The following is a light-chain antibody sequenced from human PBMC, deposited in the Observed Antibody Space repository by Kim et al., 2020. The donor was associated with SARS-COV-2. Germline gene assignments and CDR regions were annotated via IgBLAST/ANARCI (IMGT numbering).Light chain of an antibody. CDR1: QTVSSY. J-gene: IGKJ5*01. CDR3: QQCSYWPIT. V-gene: IGKV3-11*01. CDR2: DAF. Sequence: EIVLTQSPATLSLSPGERATLSCRASQTVSSYLAWYQQKPGQAPRLLIYDAFNRATGIPARFSGSGSGTDFTLTISSLEPEDFAVYFCQQCSYWPITFGQGTRLEIK.